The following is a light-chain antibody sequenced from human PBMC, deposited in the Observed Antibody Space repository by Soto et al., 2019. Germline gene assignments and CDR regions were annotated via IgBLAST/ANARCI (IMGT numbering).Light chain of an antibody. J-gene: IGKJ1*01. CDR1: QSVSSSY. CDR2: GAS. V-gene: IGKV3-20*01. CDR3: QQYGISPPWT. Sequence: EIVLTQSPGTLSLSPGERATLSCRASQSVSSSYLAWYQQKPGQAPRLLIYGASSRATGIPDRISGSGSGTDFTLTISSLEPEDFAVYYCQQYGISPPWTFGQGNKVEIK.